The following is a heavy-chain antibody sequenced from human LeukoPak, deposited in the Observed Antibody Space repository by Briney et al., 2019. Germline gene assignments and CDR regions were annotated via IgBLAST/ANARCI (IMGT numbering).Heavy chain of an antibody. CDR2: IYYSGST. J-gene: IGHJ4*02. V-gene: IGHV4-30-4*01. CDR3: ARERPTPHYYDSSGYDY. Sequence: SETLSLTCTVSGGSISSGDYYWSWIRQPPGKGLEWIGYIYYSGSTYYNPSLKSRVTISVDTSKNQFSLKLSSVTAADTAVYYCARERPTPHYYDSSGYDYWGQGTLVTVSS. D-gene: IGHD3-22*01. CDR1: GGSISSGDYY.